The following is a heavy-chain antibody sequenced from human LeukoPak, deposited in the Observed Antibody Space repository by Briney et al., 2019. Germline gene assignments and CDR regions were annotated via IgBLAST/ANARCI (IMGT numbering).Heavy chain of an antibody. D-gene: IGHD1-26*01. CDR2: IRSKAYGGTT. V-gene: IGHV3-49*03. Sequence: GGSLRLSCTASGFIFGDYAMSWFRQAPGKGLEWVGFIRSKAYGGTTEYAASVKGRFTISRDDSKSIAYLQMNSLKTEDTAVYYCTRETYSGSYLFDYWGQGTLVTVSS. CDR1: GFIFGDYA. J-gene: IGHJ4*02. CDR3: TRETYSGSYLFDY.